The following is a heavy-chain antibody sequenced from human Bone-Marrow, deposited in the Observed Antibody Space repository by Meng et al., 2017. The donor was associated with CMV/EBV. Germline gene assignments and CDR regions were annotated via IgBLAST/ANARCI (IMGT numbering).Heavy chain of an antibody. CDR2: INHSGST. V-gene: IGHV4-34*01. Sequence: SQTLSLTCAVYGGSFSGYYWSWIRQPPGKGLEWIGEINHSGSTNYNPSLKSRVTISVDTSKNQFSLKLSSVTAADTAVYYCARDYYDSGGYYYTEGYYHGLDVWGQGTTDTVSS. CDR1: GGSFSGYY. D-gene: IGHD3-22*01. J-gene: IGHJ6*02. CDR3: ARDYYDSGGYYYTEGYYHGLDV.